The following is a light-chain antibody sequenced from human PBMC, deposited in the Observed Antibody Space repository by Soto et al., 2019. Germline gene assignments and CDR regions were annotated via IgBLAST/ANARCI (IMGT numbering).Light chain of an antibody. CDR1: QSISSW. J-gene: IGKJ4*01. V-gene: IGKV1-5*01. CDR2: EAS. CDR3: QQYDNYPLT. Sequence: DIRMTQSAATLCASVGDRVTIXCRASQSISSWLDWYQQKPGTAPKRLIFEASRLESGGPSRFSGSASVTEFTRAISSLQPDDFATYYGQQYDNYPLTFGGGTKVDI.